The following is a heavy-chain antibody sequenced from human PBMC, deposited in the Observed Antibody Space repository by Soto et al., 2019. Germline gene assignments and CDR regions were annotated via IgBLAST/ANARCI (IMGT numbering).Heavy chain of an antibody. V-gene: IGHV5-10-1*01. CDR2: IDPSDSYT. D-gene: IGHD6-19*01. CDR1: GYSFTSYW. J-gene: IGHJ6*02. CDR3: ARRGEVAGTVVAMDV. Sequence: GESLKISCKSSGYSFTSYWISWVRQMPGKGLEWMGRIDPSDSYTNYSPSFQGHVTISADKSISTLYLQMNSLRADDTAVYYCARRGEVAGTVVAMDVWGQGTTVTVSS.